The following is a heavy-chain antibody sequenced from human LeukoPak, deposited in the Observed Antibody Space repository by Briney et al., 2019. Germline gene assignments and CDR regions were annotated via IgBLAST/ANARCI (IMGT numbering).Heavy chain of an antibody. CDR1: GGSISPYY. CDR3: ARSTGSTMFIDY. D-gene: IGHD3-10*02. J-gene: IGHJ4*02. CDR2: IYYSGNT. V-gene: IGHV4-59*01. Sequence: SETLSLTXTVSGGSISPYYWSWIRQPPGKGLEWLGYIYYSGNTEYKPSLKSRVATSVDTSKNQISLRLSSVTAADTAVYYCARSTGSTMFIDYWGQGTLVTVSS.